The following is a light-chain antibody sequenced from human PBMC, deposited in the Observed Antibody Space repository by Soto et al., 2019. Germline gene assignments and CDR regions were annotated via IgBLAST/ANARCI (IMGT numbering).Light chain of an antibody. J-gene: IGKJ4*01. Sequence: IPITTSPSSLSAAVGARVTITCLSSQDISNYLHCYPPKTGKAPKLMIKDASNLEPGVPSRFSATRSGTDFTLTISSLHSEDIEPSYCKKYDNIPLNFGGGTQVDIK. CDR3: KKYDNIPLN. V-gene: IGKV1-33*01. CDR1: QDISNY. CDR2: DAS.